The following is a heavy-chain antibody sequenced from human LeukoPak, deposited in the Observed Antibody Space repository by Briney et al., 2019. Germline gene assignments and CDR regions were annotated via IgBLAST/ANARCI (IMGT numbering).Heavy chain of an antibody. J-gene: IGHJ4*02. CDR2: INPNSGGT. CDR1: GYTFTDYY. D-gene: IGHD3-22*01. Sequence: EASVKVSCKASGYTFTDYYMHWVRQAPGQGLEWMGWINPNSGGTHYAQKFQGRVTMTRDTSISTAYMDLSRLRPDDTAVYYCAREAGGDNYYDSSGYFFDYWGQGTLVTVSS. CDR3: AREAGGDNYYDSSGYFFDY. V-gene: IGHV1-2*02.